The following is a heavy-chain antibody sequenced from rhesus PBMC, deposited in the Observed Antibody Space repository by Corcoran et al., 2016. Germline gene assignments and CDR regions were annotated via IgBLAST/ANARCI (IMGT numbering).Heavy chain of an antibody. D-gene: IGHD4-35*01. J-gene: IGHJ4*01. CDR2: INGNFGST. Sequence: QVQLQESGPGLVKPSETLSLTCAVSGGFFSSYWWSWIRQPPGRGLEWIGEINGNFGSTNDNPTLRSRVTISKDASKNQFSLRLNSVTAVDTAIFYCAREDGNTRFDYWGQGVLVTVSS. CDR3: AREDGNTRFDY. V-gene: IGHV4-80*01. CDR1: GGFFSSYW.